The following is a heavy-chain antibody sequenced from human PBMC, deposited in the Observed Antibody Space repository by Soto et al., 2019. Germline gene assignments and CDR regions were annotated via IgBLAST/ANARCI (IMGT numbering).Heavy chain of an antibody. CDR3: TSRGSGSYYYYYYYYYMDV. J-gene: IGHJ6*03. V-gene: IGHV3-23*01. Sequence: PGGSLILSCAASGFTFSSYAMSWVRQAPGKGLEWVSAISGSGGSTYYADSVKGRFTISRDNSKNTAYLQMNSLKTEDTAVYYCTSRGSGSYYYYYYYYYMDVWGKGTTVTVSS. CDR2: ISGSGGST. D-gene: IGHD3-10*01. CDR1: GFTFSSYA.